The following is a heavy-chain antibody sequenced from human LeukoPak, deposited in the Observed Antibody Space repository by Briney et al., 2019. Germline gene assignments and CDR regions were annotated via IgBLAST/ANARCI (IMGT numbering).Heavy chain of an antibody. D-gene: IGHD1-26*01. J-gene: IGHJ4*02. CDR1: GESLSKYY. V-gene: IGHV4-34*01. CDR3: ASSVGSTDY. CDR2: VNHRGST. Sequence: SETLSLTCAVYGESLSKYYWTWIRQSPGKGLEWIGEVNHRGSTNLHPSLKSRVTLSVDTSKHQFSLRLTSVTAANAAVYYCASSVGSTDYWGQGTLVTVSS.